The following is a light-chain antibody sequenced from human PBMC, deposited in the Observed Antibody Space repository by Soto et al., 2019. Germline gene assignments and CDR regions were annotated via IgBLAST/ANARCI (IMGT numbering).Light chain of an antibody. Sequence: EIALTQSPGTLSLSPGERATLSYRASQSVKNNYLVWYQQKPGQPPRFLIYDASTRATGTPGRFSGGGSGTDFTLTISRLEPEDFALYYCQQYGSTPLTFGGGTKVEIK. J-gene: IGKJ4*01. CDR3: QQYGSTPLT. CDR1: QSVKNNY. CDR2: DAS. V-gene: IGKV3-20*01.